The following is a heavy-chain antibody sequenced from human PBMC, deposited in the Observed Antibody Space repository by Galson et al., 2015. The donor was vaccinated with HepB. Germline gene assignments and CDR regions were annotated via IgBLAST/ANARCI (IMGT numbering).Heavy chain of an antibody. V-gene: IGHV3-21*01. CDR2: ITRGPGHT. D-gene: IGHD3-10*01. Sequence: SLRLSCAASDFSFSAYSMEWVRQAPGKGLEWVSSITRGPGHTYYADSVRGRFTISRDNAKNSLFLDMSNLRPEDTATYYCARGGSGSFAADHWGQGTLVTVSS. CDR3: ARGGSGSFAADH. CDR1: DFSFSAYS. J-gene: IGHJ4*02.